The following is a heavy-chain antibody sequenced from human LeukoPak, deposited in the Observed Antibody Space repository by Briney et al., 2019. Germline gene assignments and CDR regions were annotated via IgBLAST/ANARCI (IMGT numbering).Heavy chain of an antibody. CDR1: GFTFSNFA. CDR3: AKARGPAATHPEY. D-gene: IGHD6-25*01. Sequence: GGSLRLSCAASGFTFSNFAMTWVRQAPGKGLEWVSGLYGGGDVTYYADSVKGRFTISRDDAKNTLYLQMNSLRAEDTADYYCAKARGPAATHPEYWGQGTLVTVSS. CDR2: LYGGGDVT. V-gene: IGHV3-23*01. J-gene: IGHJ4*02.